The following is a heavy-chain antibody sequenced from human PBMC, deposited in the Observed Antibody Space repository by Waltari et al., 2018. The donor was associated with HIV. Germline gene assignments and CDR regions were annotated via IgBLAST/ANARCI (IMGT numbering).Heavy chain of an antibody. V-gene: IGHV4-34*02. CDR1: GGSFRDYY. Sequence: QVQLQQWGAGLLKPSETLSLTCAVYGGSFRDYYWSWTRQPPGKGLEWIGEIDQRGNTNYNPSLKGRVTISLDTSKNQFSLKLTSVTAADTALYYCATLRSITEGPPIDSWGQGTLVTVSS. J-gene: IGHJ4*02. CDR3: ATLRSITEGPPIDS. CDR2: IDQRGNT.